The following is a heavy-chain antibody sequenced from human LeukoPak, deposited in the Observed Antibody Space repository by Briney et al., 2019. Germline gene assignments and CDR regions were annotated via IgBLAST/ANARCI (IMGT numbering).Heavy chain of an antibody. V-gene: IGHV1-8*01. CDR2: MNPNSGNT. Sequence: ASVKVSCKASGYTFTSYDINWVRQATGQGLEWMGWMNPNSGNTGYAQKFQGRVTMTRNTSISTAYMELSSPRSEDTAVYYCARAVEDGPEFDYWGQGTLVTVSS. D-gene: IGHD3-10*01. J-gene: IGHJ4*02. CDR3: ARAVEDGPEFDY. CDR1: GYTFTSYD.